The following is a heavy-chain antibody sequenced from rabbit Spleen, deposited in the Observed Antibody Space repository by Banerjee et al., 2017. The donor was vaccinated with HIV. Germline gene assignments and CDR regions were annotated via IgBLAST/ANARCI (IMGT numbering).Heavy chain of an antibody. CDR3: ARSAAL. Sequence: QEQLEESGGDLVKPEGSLTLTCTASGFSLSSSNWICWVRQAPGKGLEWIACIDPGSGSTYYASWAKGRFTISKTSSTTMTLQMTSLTAADTATYFCARSAALWGPGTLVTVS. CDR1: GFSLSSSNW. J-gene: IGHJ4*01. CDR2: IDPGSGST. V-gene: IGHV1S45*01.